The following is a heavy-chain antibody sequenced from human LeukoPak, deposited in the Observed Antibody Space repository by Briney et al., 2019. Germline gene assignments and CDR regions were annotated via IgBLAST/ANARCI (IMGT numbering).Heavy chain of an antibody. CDR2: IYYSGST. D-gene: IGHD3-9*01. J-gene: IGHJ4*02. Sequence: SETLSLTCTVSGGSVSSSNYYWSWIRQPPGKGLEWIGYIYYSGSTNYNPSLKSRVTISVDTSKNQFSLKLSSGTAADTAVYYCARAYYDILTGYYAFDYWGQGTLVTVSS. CDR3: ARAYYDILTGYYAFDY. V-gene: IGHV4-61*01. CDR1: GGSVSSSNYY.